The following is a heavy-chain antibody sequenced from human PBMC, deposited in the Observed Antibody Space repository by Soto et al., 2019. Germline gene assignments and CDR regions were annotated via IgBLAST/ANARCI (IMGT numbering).Heavy chain of an antibody. CDR1: GYRFTSFL. D-gene: IGHD7-27*01. CDR2: IYPGDSDT. J-gene: IGHJ3*02. Sequence: GESLKISFKGSGYRFTSFLICWVRQMPVKGLEWMGSIYPGDSDTRYSPSFQGQVTILVDNSISTAYLQWSSLKASDTAMYYCARHSEALTPGHDAFDIWGLGTTVTVSS. CDR3: ARHSEALTPGHDAFDI. V-gene: IGHV5-51*01.